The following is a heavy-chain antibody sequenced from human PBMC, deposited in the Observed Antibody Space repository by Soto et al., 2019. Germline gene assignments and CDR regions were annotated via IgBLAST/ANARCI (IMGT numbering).Heavy chain of an antibody. CDR1: GGTFSSYA. J-gene: IGHJ4*02. Sequence: QVQLVQSGAEVKKPGSSVKVSCKASGGTFSSYAIGWVRQAPGQGLEWMGGIIPIFGTPNYAQKFQGRVTITADESTNTAYMELSSLRSDDTAVYYCARGGIDYDYESSIVYFHYWGQGTLLTVSS. CDR3: ARGGIDYDYESSIVYFHY. CDR2: IIPIFGTP. V-gene: IGHV1-69*01. D-gene: IGHD3-16*01.